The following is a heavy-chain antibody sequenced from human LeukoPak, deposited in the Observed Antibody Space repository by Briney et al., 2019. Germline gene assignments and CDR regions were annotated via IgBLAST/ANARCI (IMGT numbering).Heavy chain of an antibody. V-gene: IGHV1-69*13. D-gene: IGHD4-11*01. CDR1: GGTFSSYA. CDR2: IIPIFGTA. J-gene: IGHJ4*02. Sequence: GASVKVSCKASGGTFSSYAISWVRQAPGQGLEWMGGIIPIFGTANYAQKFQGRVTITADESTSTAYMELSSLRSDDTAVYYCARGLQIGFLEYWGQGTLVTVSS. CDR3: ARGLQIGFLEY.